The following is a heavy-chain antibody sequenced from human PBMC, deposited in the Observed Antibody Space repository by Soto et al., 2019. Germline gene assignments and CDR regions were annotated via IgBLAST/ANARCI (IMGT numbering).Heavy chain of an antibody. Sequence: SETLSLTCAVSGYSITNGYYWAWIRQPPGKGLEWIGTMFHTGSTYYNPSLKSRVTISEDTSKNQFSLKLSSVTAADTAVYYCARESCVSPSCYNKVDSWGQGTLVTVSS. D-gene: IGHD2-2*02. CDR1: GYSITNGYY. J-gene: IGHJ4*02. CDR2: MFHTGST. CDR3: ARESCVSPSCYNKVDS. V-gene: IGHV4-38-2*02.